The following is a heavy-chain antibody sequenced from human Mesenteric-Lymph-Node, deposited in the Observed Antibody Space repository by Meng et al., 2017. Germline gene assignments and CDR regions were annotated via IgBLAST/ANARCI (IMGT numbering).Heavy chain of an antibody. J-gene: IGHJ4*02. D-gene: IGHD6-13*01. V-gene: IGHV3-30*01. Sequence: QVQWVESGGGVVQPGRSLRLSCAASGFTFSSYAMHWVRQAPGKGLEWVAVISYDGSNKYYADSVKGRFTISRDNSKNTLYLQMDSLRAEDTAVYYCASSAAAGTSDYWGQGTLVTVSS. CDR2: ISYDGSNK. CDR1: GFTFSSYA. CDR3: ASSAAAGTSDY.